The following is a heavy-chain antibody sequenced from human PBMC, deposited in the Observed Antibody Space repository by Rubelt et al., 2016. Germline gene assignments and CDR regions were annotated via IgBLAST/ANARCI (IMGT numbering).Heavy chain of an antibody. J-gene: IGHJ4*02. CDR2: ISSSSSTI. Sequence: EVQLVESGGGLVKPGGSLRLSCAASGFTFSDYSMTWVRQAPGKGLEWVAYISSSSSTIYYADSVKGRFTIYRDNAKNSLYLQMNSLRDEETAMYYCVRAQSEMVCGDCYLDYWGQGTLVIVSS. D-gene: IGHD2-21*02. CDR3: VRAQSEMVCGDCYLDY. V-gene: IGHV3-21*05. CDR1: GFTFSDYS.